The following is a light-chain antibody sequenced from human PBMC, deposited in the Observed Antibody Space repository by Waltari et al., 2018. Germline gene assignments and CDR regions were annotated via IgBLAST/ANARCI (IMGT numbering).Light chain of an antibody. CDR3: QQYNSYSPWT. V-gene: IGKV1-5*01. CDR1: QSISSW. Sequence: DIQMTQSPSPLSASVGDRVTIPCRASQSISSWLAWYQQKPGKAPKLLIYDASSLESGGPSRFSGSGSGTEFTLTISSLQPDDFATYYCQQYNSYSPWTFGQGTKVEIK. J-gene: IGKJ1*01. CDR2: DAS.